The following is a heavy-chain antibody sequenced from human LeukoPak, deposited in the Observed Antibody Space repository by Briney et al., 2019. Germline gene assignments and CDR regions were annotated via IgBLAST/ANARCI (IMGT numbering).Heavy chain of an antibody. V-gene: IGHV4-38-2*02. CDR2: IYHSGST. Sequence: SETLSLTCTVSGYSISSGYYWGWIRQPPGKGLEWIGSIYHSGSTYYNPSLKSRVTISVDTSKNQFPLKLSSVTAADTAVYHCARDQEDGSGTPNWFDPWGQGTLVTVSS. CDR3: ARDQEDGSGTPNWFDP. CDR1: GYSISSGYY. D-gene: IGHD3-10*01. J-gene: IGHJ5*02.